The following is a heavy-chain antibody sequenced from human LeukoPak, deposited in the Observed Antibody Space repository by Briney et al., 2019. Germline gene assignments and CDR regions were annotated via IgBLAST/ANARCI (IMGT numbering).Heavy chain of an antibody. CDR2: IKQDGSEK. CDR3: ARDQDWSGYIFDY. J-gene: IGHJ4*02. V-gene: IGHV3-7*01. D-gene: IGHD3-3*01. CDR1: GFTFSSYW. Sequence: GGSLRLSCAASGFTFSSYWMSWVRQAPGKGLEWVANIKQDGSEKYYVDSVKGRFTISRDNAKNSLYLQMNSLRAEDTAVNYCARDQDWSGYIFDYWGQGTLVTVSS.